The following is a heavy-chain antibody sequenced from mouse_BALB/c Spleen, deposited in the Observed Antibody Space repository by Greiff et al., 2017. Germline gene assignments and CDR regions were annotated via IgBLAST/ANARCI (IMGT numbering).Heavy chain of an antibody. CDR1: GYTFTSYW. CDR2: INPSTGYT. J-gene: IGHJ2*01. D-gene: IGHD4-1*01. CDR3: ARWDSFDY. Sequence: QVQLKESGAELAKPGASVKMSCKASGYTFTSYWMHWVKQRPGQGLEWIGYINPSTGYTEYNQKFKDKATLTADKSSSTAYMQLSSLTSEDSAVYYCARWDSFDYWGQGTTLTVSS. V-gene: IGHV1-7*01.